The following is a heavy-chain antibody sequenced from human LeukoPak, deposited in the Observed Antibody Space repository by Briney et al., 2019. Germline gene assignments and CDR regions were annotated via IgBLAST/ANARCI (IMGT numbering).Heavy chain of an antibody. CDR1: GGSISSYY. CDR3: ARAREQLVSFDY. V-gene: IGHV4-59*01. Sequence: SETLSLTCTVSGGSISSYYWSWIRQPPGKGLEWIGYIYYSGSTDYNPSLKSRVTISVDTSKNQFSLKLSSVTAADTAVYYCARAREQLVSFDYWGQGTLVTVSS. CDR2: IYYSGST. J-gene: IGHJ4*02. D-gene: IGHD6-6*01.